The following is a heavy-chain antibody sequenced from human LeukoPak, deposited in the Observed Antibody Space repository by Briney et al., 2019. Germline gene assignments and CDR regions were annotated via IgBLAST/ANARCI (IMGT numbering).Heavy chain of an antibody. J-gene: IGHJ3*02. CDR1: GYSISSGYY. CDR3: ARRGDI. CDR2: IYTSGST. V-gene: IGHV4-61*02. Sequence: SETLSLTCTVSGYSISSGYYWNWIRQPAGKGLEWIGRIYTSGSTNYNPSLKSRVTISLDTSKNQFSLKLSSVTAADTAVYYCARRGDIWGQGTMVTVSS.